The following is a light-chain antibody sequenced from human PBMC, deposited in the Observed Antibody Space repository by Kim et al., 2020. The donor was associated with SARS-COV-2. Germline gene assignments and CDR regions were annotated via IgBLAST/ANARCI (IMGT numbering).Light chain of an antibody. CDR2: RDS. J-gene: IGLJ3*02. V-gene: IGLV3-25*03. CDR1: ALPNQF. CDR3: QSADDTGASGV. Sequence: SPGQTATITCSGDALPNQFTYWYRQKPGQAPVLVISRDSERPAGIPERFAASSAGTTVTLTISRVQAVDEADYYCQSADDTGASGVFGGGTQLTVL.